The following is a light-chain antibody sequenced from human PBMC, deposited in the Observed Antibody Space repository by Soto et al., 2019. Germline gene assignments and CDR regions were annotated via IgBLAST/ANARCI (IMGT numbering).Light chain of an antibody. J-gene: IGKJ5*01. CDR1: QSVSSSY. V-gene: IGKV3-20*01. Sequence: EIVLTQSPGTLSLSPLEIATLSCMASQSVSSSYLAWYQQKPGQAPRLLVYGASSRATGIPERFSGSVSETDFTLSISRLEPEDFAVYYCQHYGNSPLTFGQGTRLEIK. CDR2: GAS. CDR3: QHYGNSPLT.